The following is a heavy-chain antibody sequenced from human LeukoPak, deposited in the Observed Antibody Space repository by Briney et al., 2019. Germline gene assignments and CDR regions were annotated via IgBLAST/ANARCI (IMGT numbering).Heavy chain of an antibody. CDR2: IKQDGTKT. J-gene: IGHJ4*02. V-gene: IGHV3-7*02. Sequence: GGSLRLSCAASGFTFSNNWMTWVRQAPGKGLEWVANIKQDGTKTYYVDSVKGRFTISRDNAKNSLYLQMNSLRAEDTAVYYCARGLVATILTPFDYWGQGTLVTVSS. D-gene: IGHD1-26*01. CDR3: ARGLVATILTPFDY. CDR1: GFTFSNNW.